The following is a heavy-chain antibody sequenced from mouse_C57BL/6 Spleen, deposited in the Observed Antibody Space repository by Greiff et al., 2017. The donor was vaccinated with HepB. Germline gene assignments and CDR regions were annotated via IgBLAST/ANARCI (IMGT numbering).Heavy chain of an antibody. J-gene: IGHJ3*01. CDR3: ARRANWDWFAY. V-gene: IGHV5-17*01. D-gene: IGHD4-1*01. CDR2: ISSGSSTI. CDR1: GFTFSDYG. Sequence: EVQLVESGGGLVKPGGSLKLSCAASGFTFSDYGMHWVRQAPEKGLEWVAYISSGSSTIYYADTVKGRFTISRDNAKNTLFLQMTSLRSEDTAMYYCARRANWDWFAYWGQGTLVTVSA.